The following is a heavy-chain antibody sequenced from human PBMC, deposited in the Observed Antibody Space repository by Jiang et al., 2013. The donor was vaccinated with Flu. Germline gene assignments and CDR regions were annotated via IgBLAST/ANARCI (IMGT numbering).Heavy chain of an antibody. D-gene: IGHD1-26*01. CDR3: ARDAPATAFDP. Sequence: ETLSLTCTVSGGSVSSGSYYWSWIRQPPGKGLEWIGYIYYSGSTNYNPSLKSRVTISVDTSKNQFSLKLSSVTAADTAVYYCARDAPATAFDPWGQGTLVTVSS. CDR1: GGSVSSGSYY. CDR2: IYYSGST. J-gene: IGHJ5*02. V-gene: IGHV4-61*01.